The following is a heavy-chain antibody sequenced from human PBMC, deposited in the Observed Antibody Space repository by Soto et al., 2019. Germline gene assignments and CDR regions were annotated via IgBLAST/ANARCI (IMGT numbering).Heavy chain of an antibody. D-gene: IGHD6-6*01. CDR2: ISGSGGST. CDR1: GFTFSSYA. V-gene: IGHV3-23*01. CDR3: ARGDSSSSHFDY. Sequence: EVQLLESGGGLVQPGGSLRLSCAASGFTFSSYAMSWVRQAPGKGLEWVSAISGSGGSTYYADSVKGRFTISRDNSKNTLYLQMNSLRAEDTAVYYCARGDSSSSHFDYWGQGTLVTVSS. J-gene: IGHJ4*02.